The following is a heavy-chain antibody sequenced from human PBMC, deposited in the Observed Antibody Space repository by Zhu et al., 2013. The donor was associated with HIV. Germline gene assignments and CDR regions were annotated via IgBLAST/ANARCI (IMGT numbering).Heavy chain of an antibody. J-gene: IGHJ3*01. CDR3: ARDHTISYAYDV. V-gene: IGHV1-2*02. CDR1: GYTFTGYY. CDR2: INPNNGGT. Sequence: QVQVVQSGAEVKKPGASVKVSCKASGYTFTGYYLHWVRQAPGQGLQWMGWINPNNGGTNYAQKFQGRVTMTRDTSITTAYMELSRLRPDDTAVYYCARDHTISYAYDVWGQGTRVSVSS.